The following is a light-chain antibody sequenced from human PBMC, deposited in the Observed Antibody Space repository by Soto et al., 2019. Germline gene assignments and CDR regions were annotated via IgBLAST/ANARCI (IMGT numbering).Light chain of an antibody. CDR3: QQYAASPLT. V-gene: IGKV3-20*01. J-gene: IGKJ4*01. CDR1: QTVGRNY. Sequence: EIVLTQSPGTLSLSPGKRATLSCRASQTVGRNYLAWYQQKPGHTPRLLLYHASNRATGVPDRFSGSGSGTDFTLTISRLEPEDFAVYYCQQYAASPLTFGGGAKVEIK. CDR2: HAS.